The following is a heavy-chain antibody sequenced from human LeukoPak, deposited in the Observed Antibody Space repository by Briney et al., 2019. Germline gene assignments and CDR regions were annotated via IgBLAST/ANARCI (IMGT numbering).Heavy chain of an antibody. V-gene: IGHV4-59*08. CDR3: AGKYSSGWYYFDY. CDR1: GFTVSSNY. Sequence: GSLRLSCAASGFTVSSNYMSWVRQAPGKGLEWIGYIYYSGSTNYNPSLKSRVTISVDTSKNQFSLKLSSVTAADTAVYYCAGKYSSGWYYFDYWGQGTLVTVSS. CDR2: IYYSGST. D-gene: IGHD6-19*01. J-gene: IGHJ4*02.